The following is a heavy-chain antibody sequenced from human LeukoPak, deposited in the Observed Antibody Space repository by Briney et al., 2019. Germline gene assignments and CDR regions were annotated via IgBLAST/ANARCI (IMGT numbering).Heavy chain of an antibody. CDR2: IKQDGSEK. CDR3: SRERYYDILTGFVRPYGMDV. V-gene: IGHV3-7*04. D-gene: IGHD3-9*01. Sequence: GGSLRLSCAASGFTFSSYWMSWVRQAPGKGLEWVANIKQDGSEKYYVDSVKGRFTISRDNAKNSLYLQMNSLRAEDTAVYYCSRERYYDILTGFVRPYGMDVWGQGTTVTVSS. J-gene: IGHJ6*02. CDR1: GFTFSSYW.